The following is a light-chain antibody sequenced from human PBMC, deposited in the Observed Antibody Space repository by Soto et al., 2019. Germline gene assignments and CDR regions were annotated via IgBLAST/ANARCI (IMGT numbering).Light chain of an antibody. CDR1: SSDVGGYDY. CDR2: DVS. J-gene: IGLJ2*01. Sequence: QSVLTQPASVSGSPGQSITISCTGTSSDVGGYDYVSWYQQHPGKVPKLMIYDVSSRPSGVSNRFSGSKSGNTASLTISGLQAEDEADYYCSSYARSSTLVFGGGTKLTVL. CDR3: SSYARSSTLV. V-gene: IGLV2-14*01.